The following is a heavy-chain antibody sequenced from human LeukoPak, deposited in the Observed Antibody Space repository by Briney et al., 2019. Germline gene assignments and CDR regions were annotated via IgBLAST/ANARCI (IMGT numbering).Heavy chain of an antibody. V-gene: IGHV3-49*04. CDR3: TRDCSSTSCYAYYYYGMDV. CDR1: GFTFGDYA. CDR2: IRSKAYGGTT. D-gene: IGHD2-2*01. J-gene: IGHJ6*02. Sequence: PGGSLRLSCTASGFTFGDYAMSWVRQAPGKGLEWVGFIRSKAYGGTTEYAASVKGRFTISRDDSKSIAYLQMNSLKTEDTAVYYCTRDCSSTSCYAYYYYGMDVWGQGTTVTVSS.